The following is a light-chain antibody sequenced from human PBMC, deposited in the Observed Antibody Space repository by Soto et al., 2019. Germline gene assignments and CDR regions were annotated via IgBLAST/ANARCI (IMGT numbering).Light chain of an antibody. V-gene: IGLV2-14*01. CDR1: RGDVGISNF. J-gene: IGLJ1*01. CDR3: SSYTINTTYV. CDR2: DVS. Sequence: QSVLAQPASVSGSPGQSITISCTGTRGDVGISNFVSWYQQFPDKAPKLMIHDVSNRPSGVSNRFSGSKSGNTASLTISGLQAEDEAEYYCSSYTINTTYVFGTGTKVTVL.